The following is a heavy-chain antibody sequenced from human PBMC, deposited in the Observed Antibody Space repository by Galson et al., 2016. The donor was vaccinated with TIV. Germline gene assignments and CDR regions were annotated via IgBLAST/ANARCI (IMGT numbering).Heavy chain of an antibody. Sequence: SVKVSCKAFGYTFTSYGITWVRQAPGQGLEWMGWISAYNGNTNYAQKVQGRVTMTTDTSTNTAHMELRSLRSDDTAVYYCAREVVQGQVTRDFYHALDLWGQGTTVTVSS. CDR1: GYTFTSYG. V-gene: IGHV1-18*01. J-gene: IGHJ6*02. CDR3: AREVVQGQVTRDFYHALDL. D-gene: IGHD3-10*01. CDR2: ISAYNGNT.